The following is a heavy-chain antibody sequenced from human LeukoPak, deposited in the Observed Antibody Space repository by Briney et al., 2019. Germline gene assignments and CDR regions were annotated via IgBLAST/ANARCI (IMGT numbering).Heavy chain of an antibody. Sequence: GWSLRLSCTASGFTFGDYAMSWVRQAPGKGLEWVGFIRSKAYGGTTEYAASVKGRFTISRDDSKSIAYLQMNSLKTEDTAVYYCTRDFRDYYDSSGYFDYWGQGTLVTVSS. CDR1: GFTFGDYA. CDR2: IRSKAYGGTT. V-gene: IGHV3-49*04. J-gene: IGHJ4*02. D-gene: IGHD3-22*01. CDR3: TRDFRDYYDSSGYFDY.